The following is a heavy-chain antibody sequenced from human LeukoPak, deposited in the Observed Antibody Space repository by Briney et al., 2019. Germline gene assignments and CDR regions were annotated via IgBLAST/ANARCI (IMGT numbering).Heavy chain of an antibody. CDR3: ARGGIMALAGGLDF. CDR1: GFTFSSYA. Sequence: SGGSLRLSCSASGFTFSSYAVHWVRQAPGKGLEYVSAISSNGGSTYYADSVKGRFTISRDNSKNTLYLQMSSLRAEDTAVYYCARGGIMALAGGLDFWGQGTLVTVSS. CDR2: ISSNGGST. V-gene: IGHV3-64D*09. J-gene: IGHJ4*02. D-gene: IGHD6-19*01.